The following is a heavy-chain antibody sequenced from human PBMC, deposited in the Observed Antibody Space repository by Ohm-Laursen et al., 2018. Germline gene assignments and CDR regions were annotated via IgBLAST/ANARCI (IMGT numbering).Heavy chain of an antibody. CDR1: GDSVSSDSGA. CDR2: THYSSKWVY. D-gene: IGHD1-1*01. V-gene: IGHV6-1*01. CDR3: SRGQRNYYVMDV. J-gene: IGHJ6*02. Sequence: QTLSLTCAISGDSVSSDSGAWNWIRQSPSRGLEWLGRTHYSSKWVYDYAVSVKSRITITPDTSKNQFSLQLNSVTPEDSDVYYCSRGQRNYYVMDVWGQGTTVTVSS.